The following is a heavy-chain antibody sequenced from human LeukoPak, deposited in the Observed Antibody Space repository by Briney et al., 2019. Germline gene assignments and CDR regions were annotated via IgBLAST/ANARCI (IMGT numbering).Heavy chain of an antibody. D-gene: IGHD2-15*01. CDR2: MYPNGGI. Sequence: PSETLSLTCTVSGGSISSYYWSWIRQPAGKGLEWIGRMYPNGGINYNSSLKSRVTMSVDASKNQFSLKLSSVTAADSAVYYCARVPRYCSGGNCYSEYYFDYWGQGTLSPSP. CDR3: ARVPRYCSGGNCYSEYYFDY. J-gene: IGHJ4*02. V-gene: IGHV4-4*07. CDR1: GGSISSYY.